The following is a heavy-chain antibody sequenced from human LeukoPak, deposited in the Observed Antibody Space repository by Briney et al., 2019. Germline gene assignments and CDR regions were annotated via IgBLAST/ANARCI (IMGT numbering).Heavy chain of an antibody. J-gene: IGHJ5*02. CDR2: IAWDGDK. Sequence: SGPTLVNPTQTLTLTCTFSRFSLSTSGMRVSWIRQPPGKALEWLARIAWDGDKFYSTSLKTRLTISKDTSKNQVVLTMTNMDPVDTATYYCARETTYYYDSSGSTLRWFDPWGQGTLVTVSS. V-gene: IGHV2-70*04. CDR3: ARETTYYYDSSGSTLRWFDP. D-gene: IGHD3-22*01. CDR1: RFSLSTSGMR.